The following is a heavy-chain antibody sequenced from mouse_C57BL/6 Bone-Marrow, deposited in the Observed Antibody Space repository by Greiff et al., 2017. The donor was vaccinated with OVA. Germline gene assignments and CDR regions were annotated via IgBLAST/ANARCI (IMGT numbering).Heavy chain of an antibody. Sequence: VQLQQPGAELVRPGSSVKLSCKASGYTFTSYWMDWVKQRPGQGLEWIGNIYPSDSETHYNQKFKDKATLTVDKSSSTAYMQLSSLTSEDSAVYYCARAGDYGYFDYGGQGTTLTVSS. CDR2: IYPSDSET. D-gene: IGHD2-4*01. CDR3: ARAGDYGYFDY. CDR1: GYTFTSYW. V-gene: IGHV1-61*01. J-gene: IGHJ2*01.